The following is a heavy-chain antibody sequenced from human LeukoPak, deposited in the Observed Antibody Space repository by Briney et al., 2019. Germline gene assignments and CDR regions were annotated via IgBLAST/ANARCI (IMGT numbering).Heavy chain of an antibody. CDR2: IYYSGST. J-gene: IGHJ4*02. D-gene: IGHD3-10*01. V-gene: IGHV4-59*01. Sequence: SETLSLTCTVSGGSISSYYWSWIRQPPGKGLEWIGYIYYSGSTNYNPSLKSRVTISVDTSKNQFSLKLSSVTAADTAVYYCARGKVAVRGVIWAPFDYWGQGTLVTVSS. CDR1: GGSISSYY. CDR3: ARGKVAVRGVIWAPFDY.